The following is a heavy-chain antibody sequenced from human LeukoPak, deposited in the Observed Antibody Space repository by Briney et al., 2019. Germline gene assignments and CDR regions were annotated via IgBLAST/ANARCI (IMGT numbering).Heavy chain of an antibody. V-gene: IGHV4-38-2*01. CDR2: IYHSGST. CDR3: ARGAYGSRNSNWFDP. D-gene: IGHD3-10*01. J-gene: IGHJ5*02. Sequence: PSETLSLTCAVSGYSISSGYYWGWIRQPPGKGLEWIGSIYHSGSTYYNPSLKSRVTISVDTSKNQFSLKLTSVTAADTAVYFCARGAYGSRNSNWFDPWGQGTLVTVSS. CDR1: GYSISSGYY.